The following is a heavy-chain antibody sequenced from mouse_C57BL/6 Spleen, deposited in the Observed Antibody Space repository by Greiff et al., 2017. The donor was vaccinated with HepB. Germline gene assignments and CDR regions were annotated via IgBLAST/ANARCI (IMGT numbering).Heavy chain of an antibody. CDR2: IRNKANGYTT. D-gene: IGHD4-1*01. CDR1: GFTFTDYY. J-gene: IGHJ4*01. Sequence: EVKLVESGGGLVQPGGSLSLSCAASGFTFTDYYMSWVRQPPGKALEWLGFIRNKANGYTTEYSASVKGRFTISRDNSQSILYLQMNALRAEDSATYYCARYIWDVLMDYWGQGTSVTVSS. V-gene: IGHV7-3*01. CDR3: ARYIWDVLMDY.